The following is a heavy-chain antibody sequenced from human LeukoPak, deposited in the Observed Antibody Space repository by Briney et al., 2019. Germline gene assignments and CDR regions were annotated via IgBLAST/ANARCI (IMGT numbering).Heavy chain of an antibody. CDR3: TRYGDRSNREFDY. Sequence: PSETLSLTCTVPSGSISSFYWGWIRQPPGKGREWIASFYYSGNTYYNPSLQSRASISVDTSRSQFSLNLNSVTAADTAVYYCTRYGDRSNREFDYWGQGTLVTVSS. D-gene: IGHD2-21*02. CDR2: FYYSGNT. V-gene: IGHV4-39*01. CDR1: SGSISSFY. J-gene: IGHJ4*02.